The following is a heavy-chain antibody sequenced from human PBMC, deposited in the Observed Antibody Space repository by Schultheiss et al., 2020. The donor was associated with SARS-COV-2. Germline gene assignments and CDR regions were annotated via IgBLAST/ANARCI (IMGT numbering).Heavy chain of an antibody. V-gene: IGHV3-30*09. Sequence: GGSLRLSCAASRFIFSNYAMHWVRQAPGKGLEWVAVISYDGSNKYYADSVRDRFAISRDNSKSTLYLQMNSLRPEDTAVYYCTTDDGGSYRAFWKYWGQGTLVTVSS. CDR1: RFIFSNYA. CDR3: TTDDGGSYRAFWKY. J-gene: IGHJ4*02. CDR2: ISYDGSNK. D-gene: IGHD1-26*01.